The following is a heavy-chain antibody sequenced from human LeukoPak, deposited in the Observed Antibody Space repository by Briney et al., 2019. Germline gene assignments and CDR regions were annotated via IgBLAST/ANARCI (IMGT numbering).Heavy chain of an antibody. D-gene: IGHD2-2*01. CDR1: GYTFTGYY. V-gene: IGHV1-2*04. Sequence: ASVKVSCKASGYTFTGYYMHWVRQAPGQGLEWMGWINPNSGGTNYARKFQGWVTMTRDTSISTAYMELSRLRSDDTAVYYCARDYCSSTSCYYGMDVWGKGTTVTVSS. CDR2: INPNSGGT. CDR3: ARDYCSSTSCYYGMDV. J-gene: IGHJ6*04.